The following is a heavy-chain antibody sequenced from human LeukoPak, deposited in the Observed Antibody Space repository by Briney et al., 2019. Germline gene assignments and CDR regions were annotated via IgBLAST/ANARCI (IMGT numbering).Heavy chain of an antibody. Sequence: SETLSLTCTVSGGSISSYYWSWIRQPPGKGLEWIGYIYYSGSTNYNPSLKSRVTISVDTSKNQFSLQLSSVTAADTAVYYCARRGGGWFDPWGQETLVTVSS. CDR3: ARRGGGWFDP. D-gene: IGHD3-16*01. CDR2: IYYSGST. J-gene: IGHJ5*02. V-gene: IGHV4-59*08. CDR1: GGSISSYY.